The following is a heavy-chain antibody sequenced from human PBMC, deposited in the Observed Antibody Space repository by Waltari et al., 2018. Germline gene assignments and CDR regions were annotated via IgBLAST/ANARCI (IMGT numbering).Heavy chain of an antibody. CDR2: IYYSGST. CDR3: ARALNWNDDY. J-gene: IGHJ4*02. D-gene: IGHD1-1*01. CDR1: GGSISSSSYY. Sequence: QLQLQESGPGLVKPSETLSLTCTVSGGSISSSSYYWGWIRQPPGKGLEWIGSIYYSGSTYHNPSLKMRVTISVDTSKNQFSLKLSSVTAADTAVYYCARALNWNDDYWGQGTLVTVSS. V-gene: IGHV4-39*01.